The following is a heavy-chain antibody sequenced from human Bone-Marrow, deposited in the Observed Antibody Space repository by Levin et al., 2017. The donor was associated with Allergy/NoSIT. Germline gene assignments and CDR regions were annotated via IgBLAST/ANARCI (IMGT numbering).Heavy chain of an antibody. CDR1: GFSFSDYY. D-gene: IGHD3-16*01. Sequence: GGSLRLSCVASGFSFSDYYMGWVRQAPGKGLEWLSYTSGSGAVNFYADSVKGRFTISRDNVQKSVYLQLNSLRVEDTAVYYCTRDPVYSYDYGMDVWGQGTTVIVSS. CDR2: TSGSGAVN. CDR3: TRDPVYSYDYGMDV. V-gene: IGHV3-11*01. J-gene: IGHJ6*02.